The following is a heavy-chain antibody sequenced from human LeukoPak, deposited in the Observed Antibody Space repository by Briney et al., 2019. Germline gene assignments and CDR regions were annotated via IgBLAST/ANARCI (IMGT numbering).Heavy chain of an antibody. J-gene: IGHJ4*02. CDR2: ISSSSSYI. D-gene: IGHD2-21*01. CDR1: GFTFSSYS. V-gene: IGHV3-21*01. CDR3: ARDGGTYDFPAYFDY. Sequence: GGSLRLSCAASGFTFSSYSMNWVRQAPGKGLEWVSSISSSSSYIYYADSVKGRFTISRDNAKNSLYLQMNSLRAEDTAVYYCARDGGTYDFPAYFDYWGQGTLVTVSS.